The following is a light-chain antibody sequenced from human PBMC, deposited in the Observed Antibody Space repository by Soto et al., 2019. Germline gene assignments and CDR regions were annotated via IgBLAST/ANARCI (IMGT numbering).Light chain of an antibody. CDR2: GAS. CDR3: YQYNNWPRT. J-gene: IGKJ2*01. CDR1: QSIDTN. Sequence: EVVLTQSPATLSVSPGERATLSCRASQSIDTNLAWYQQKRGQAPRLLIYGASTRATDTPDRFSGSGSGTEFTLTIGSLESEDFAVYYCYQYNNWPRTFGQGTNLEIQ. V-gene: IGKV3-15*01.